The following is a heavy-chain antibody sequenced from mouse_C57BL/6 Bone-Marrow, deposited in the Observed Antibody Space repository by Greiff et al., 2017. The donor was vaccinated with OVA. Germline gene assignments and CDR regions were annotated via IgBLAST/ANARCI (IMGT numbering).Heavy chain of an antibody. CDR2: INPYNGGT. CDR1: GYTFTDYY. Sequence: EVQLVESGPVLVKPGASVKMSCKASGYTFTDYYMNWVKQSHGKSLEWIGVINPYNGGTSYNQKFKGKATLTVDKSSSTAYMELNSLTSEDSAVYYCARTLPRDYWGQGTTLTVSS. D-gene: IGHD5-5*01. J-gene: IGHJ2*01. CDR3: ARTLPRDY. V-gene: IGHV1-19*01.